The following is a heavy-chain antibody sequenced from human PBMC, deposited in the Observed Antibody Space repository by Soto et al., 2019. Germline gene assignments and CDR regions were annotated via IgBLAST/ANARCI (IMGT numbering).Heavy chain of an antibody. CDR3: ASGHSSGWYGGAYDY. CDR1: GVSINSAGFY. Sequence: QVQLQESGPGLVQPSQTLSLTCTVSGVSINSAGFYWSWIRQQPGKGLEWIGYIYYTGNTYYNPSLQSRLTMSVDTSKTQFSLNLRSVTAADTAIYYCASGHSSGWYGGAYDYWGQGTLVTVSS. V-gene: IGHV4-31*03. D-gene: IGHD6-13*01. CDR2: IYYTGNT. J-gene: IGHJ4*02.